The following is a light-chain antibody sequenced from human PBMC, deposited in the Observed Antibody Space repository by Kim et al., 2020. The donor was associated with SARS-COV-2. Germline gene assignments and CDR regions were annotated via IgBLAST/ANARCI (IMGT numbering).Light chain of an antibody. J-gene: IGKJ2*01. Sequence: SASVGDRFTITCRASQDIGNWLVWYQQRPGKAPQLLIYGAFRLQSGVPSRFSGSGFGTVFTLTISGLQSEDFATYYCQQTDSFPYTFGQGTKLEI. CDR1: QDIGNW. CDR2: GAF. V-gene: IGKV1-12*01. CDR3: QQTDSFPYT.